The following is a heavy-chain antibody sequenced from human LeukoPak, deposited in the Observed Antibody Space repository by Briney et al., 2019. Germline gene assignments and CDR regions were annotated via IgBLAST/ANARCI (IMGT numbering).Heavy chain of an antibody. Sequence: ASVKVSCKASGGTFSSYAISWVRQAPGQGLEWMGGIIPIFGTANYAQKFQGRVTITADESTSTAYMELSSLRSEDTAVYYCARVGVSVVVPAAIRGGREAFDIWGQGTMVTVSS. V-gene: IGHV1-69*13. CDR2: IIPIFGTA. CDR3: ARVGVSVVVPAAIRGGREAFDI. J-gene: IGHJ3*02. CDR1: GGTFSSYA. D-gene: IGHD2-2*02.